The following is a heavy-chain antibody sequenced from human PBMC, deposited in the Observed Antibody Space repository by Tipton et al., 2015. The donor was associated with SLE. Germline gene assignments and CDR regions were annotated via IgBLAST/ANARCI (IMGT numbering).Heavy chain of an antibody. D-gene: IGHD2-2*01. CDR2: IYYSGST. V-gene: IGHV4-61*01. CDR3: ARDVAPAAVPLFEY. CDR1: GYSISSGYF. Sequence: GLVKPSETLSLTCSVSGYSISSGYFWSWIRQPPGKGLEWIGYIYYSGSTNYNPSLKSRVTMSVDTSKNQISLKLSSVTAADTAVYYCARDVAPAAVPLFEYWGQGTLVTVSS. J-gene: IGHJ4*02.